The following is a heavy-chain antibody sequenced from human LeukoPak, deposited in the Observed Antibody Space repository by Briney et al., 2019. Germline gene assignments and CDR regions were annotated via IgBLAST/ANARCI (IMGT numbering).Heavy chain of an antibody. CDR3: ARDRFPEGNDAFDI. D-gene: IGHD1-14*01. Sequence: TGGSLRLSCAASGFTFSSYSMNWVRQAPGKGLEWVSYISSSSSYIYYADSVKGRFTISRDNAENSLYLLMNSLRGEDTALYYCARDRFPEGNDAFDIRGQGTMVTVSS. J-gene: IGHJ3*02. CDR1: GFTFSSYS. V-gene: IGHV3-21*05. CDR2: ISSSSSYI.